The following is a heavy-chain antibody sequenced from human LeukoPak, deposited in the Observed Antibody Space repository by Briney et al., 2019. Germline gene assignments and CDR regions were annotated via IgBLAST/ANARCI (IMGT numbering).Heavy chain of an antibody. CDR1: GFTFNNYW. Sequence: GGSLRLSCAASGFTFNNYWMSWVRQAPGKGLEWVAVISYDGSNKYYADSVKGRFTISRDNSKNTLYLQMNSLRAEDTAVYYCARDKVATETFDYWGQGTLVTVSS. V-gene: IGHV3-30*03. CDR2: ISYDGSNK. D-gene: IGHD5-12*01. CDR3: ARDKVATETFDY. J-gene: IGHJ4*02.